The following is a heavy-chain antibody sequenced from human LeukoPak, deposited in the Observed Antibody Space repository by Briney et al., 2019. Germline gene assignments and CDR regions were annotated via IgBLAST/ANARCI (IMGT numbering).Heavy chain of an antibody. J-gene: IGHJ6*02. CDR2: MNPNSGNT. D-gene: IGHD3-3*01. CDR1: GYIFTSYD. V-gene: IGHV1-8*01. CDR3: ARRSELTYYDFWSGYLYYYYYGMDV. Sequence: ASVKVSCKTSGYIFTSYDINWVRQATGQGLEWMGWMNPNSGNTGYAQKFQGRVTMTRNTSISTAYMELSSLRSEDTAVYYCARRSELTYYDFWSGYLYYYYYGMDVWGQGTTVTVSS.